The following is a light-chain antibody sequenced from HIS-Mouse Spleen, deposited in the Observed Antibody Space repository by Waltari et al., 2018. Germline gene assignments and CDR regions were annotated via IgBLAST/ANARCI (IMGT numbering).Light chain of an antibody. V-gene: IGLV3-10*01. Sequence: SYELTQPPSVSVSPGQTARSTCSGDVLPKKYAYWYPHKSGQAPVLVIYEDNQRPSGIPERFSGSSSGTMATLTISGAQVEDEADYYCYSTDSSGNHRVFGGGTKLTVL. J-gene: IGLJ2*01. CDR1: VLPKKY. CDR3: YSTDSSGNHRV. CDR2: EDN.